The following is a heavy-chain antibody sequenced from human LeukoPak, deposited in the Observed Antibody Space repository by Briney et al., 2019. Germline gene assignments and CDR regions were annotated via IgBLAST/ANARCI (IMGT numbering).Heavy chain of an antibody. V-gene: IGHV4-59*01. CDR2: IYYSGST. CDR1: GGSISSYY. CDR3: ARRQYYYDSSGYFTNWFDP. J-gene: IGHJ5*02. Sequence: PSETLSLTCTVSGGSISSYYWSWIRQPPGKGLEWIGYIYYSGSTNYNPSLKSRVTISVDTSKNQFSPKLSSVTAADTAVYYCARRQYYYDSSGYFTNWFDPWGQGTLVTVSS. D-gene: IGHD3-22*01.